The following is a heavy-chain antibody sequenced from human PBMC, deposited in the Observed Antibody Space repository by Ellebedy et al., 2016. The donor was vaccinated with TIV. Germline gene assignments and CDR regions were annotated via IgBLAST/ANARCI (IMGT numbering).Heavy chain of an antibody. V-gene: IGHV1-8*01. CDR1: GYPFTSYD. CDR3: ARGSEWELLD. CDR2: MNPGSGST. D-gene: IGHD1-26*01. Sequence: ASVKVSCKASGYPFTSYDINWVRQATGQGPEWMGWMNPGSGSTGYAQKFQGRVTLTRSASTNTAYLEVSSPTSDDTAVYYCARGSEWELLDWGQGTLVTVSS. J-gene: IGHJ4*02.